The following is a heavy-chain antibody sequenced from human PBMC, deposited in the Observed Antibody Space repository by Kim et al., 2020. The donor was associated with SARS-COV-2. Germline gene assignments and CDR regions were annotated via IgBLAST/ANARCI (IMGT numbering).Heavy chain of an antibody. CDR3: AKVRSGNIVGTIDY. CDR2: IKQDGSEI. Sequence: GGSLRLSCAASGFTFSAYWMTLVRQAPGKGLEWVANIKQDGSEIYYVDSVKGRFTISRDNAKKSLFLQMNSLRAEDTAVYYCAKVRSGNIVGTIDYWGQGTLVTVSS. CDR1: GFTFSAYW. D-gene: IGHD3-22*01. J-gene: IGHJ4*02. V-gene: IGHV3-7*03.